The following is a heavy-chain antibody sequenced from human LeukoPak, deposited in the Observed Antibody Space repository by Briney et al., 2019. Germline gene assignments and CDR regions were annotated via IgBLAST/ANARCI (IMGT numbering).Heavy chain of an antibody. CDR3: ARPQVGYYSYYMDV. CDR1: GYTFNIYY. CDR2: IIPIFGTA. Sequence: SVTLSCNASGYTFNIYYLHWVRQAHAPGLGWMGGIIPIFGTANYAQKVQGRVTFTADKSTTTAYMELSSLSSEDTDVYYCARPQVGYYSYYMDVWGKGTTVTVSS. V-gene: IGHV1-69*06. J-gene: IGHJ6*03.